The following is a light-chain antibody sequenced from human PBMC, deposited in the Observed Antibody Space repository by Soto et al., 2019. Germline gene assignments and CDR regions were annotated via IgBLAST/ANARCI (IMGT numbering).Light chain of an antibody. Sequence: DIQMTQSPSSLSASVGDRVTITCQASQDISNYLNWYQQKPAKAPKLLIYDASNLETGVPSRFSGSGAGTAYTFTISSLQPEDIATYYCQQYDNIPLTFGGGTKVEIK. CDR1: QDISNY. CDR2: DAS. V-gene: IGKV1-33*01. CDR3: QQYDNIPLT. J-gene: IGKJ4*01.